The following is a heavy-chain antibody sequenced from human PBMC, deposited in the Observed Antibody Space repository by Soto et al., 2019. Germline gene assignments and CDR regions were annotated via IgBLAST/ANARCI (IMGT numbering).Heavy chain of an antibody. CDR3: ATQEYGSGTYYYHYYYMDV. CDR2: IYYSGRT. CDR1: GGSISSGDYY. Sequence: ASETLSLTCTVSGGSISSGDYYWSWILQPPGKGLEWIGYIYYSGRTYYNPSLKSRVTISVDTSKNQISLKLSSVTAADTALYYCATQEYGSGTYYYHYYYMDVWGQGTRSPSP. V-gene: IGHV4-30-4*01. D-gene: IGHD3-10*01. J-gene: IGHJ6*02.